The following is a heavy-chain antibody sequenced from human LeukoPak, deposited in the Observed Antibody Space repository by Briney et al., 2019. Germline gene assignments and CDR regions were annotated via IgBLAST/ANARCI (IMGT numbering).Heavy chain of an antibody. D-gene: IGHD3-10*01. CDR3: ARAPDSITMVRGVGGYFDY. CDR1: GFTFSSYA. J-gene: IGHJ4*02. Sequence: GRSLRLSCAASGFTFSSYAMHWVRQAPGKGLEWVAVISYDGSNKYYADSVKGRFTISRDNSKNTLYLQMNSLRAEDTAVYYCARAPDSITMVRGVGGYFDYWGQGTLVTVSS. CDR2: ISYDGSNK. V-gene: IGHV3-30*04.